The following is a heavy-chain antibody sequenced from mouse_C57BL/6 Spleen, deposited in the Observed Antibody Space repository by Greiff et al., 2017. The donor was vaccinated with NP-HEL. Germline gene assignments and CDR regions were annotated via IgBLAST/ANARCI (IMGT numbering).Heavy chain of an antibody. V-gene: IGHV1-81*01. CDR3: ARRSIYYDYDYAMDY. CDR1: GYTFTSYG. J-gene: IGHJ4*01. CDR2: IYPKSGNT. D-gene: IGHD2-4*01. Sequence: VQLQQSGAELARPGASVKLSCKASGYTFTSYGISWVKQRTGQGLEWIGQIYPKSGNTSYNETFKGKATLTTDKSSSTPYMELRSLTSEDSAVYFCARRSIYYDYDYAMDYWGQGTSVTVSS.